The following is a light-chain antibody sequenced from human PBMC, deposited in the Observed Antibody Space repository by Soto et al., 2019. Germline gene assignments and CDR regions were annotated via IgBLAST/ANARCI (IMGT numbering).Light chain of an antibody. CDR3: QESYSTS. Sequence: RMSKSVSSLSASVGDSLTITFRSVQCIISYLNVYHQKQGKAPKLLFYVASNFQSGVPSRFSGSGSGIDFTLTISSLQPVDIASCYCQESYSTSFGQGTKVDIK. CDR1: QCIISY. CDR2: VAS. J-gene: IGKJ1*01. V-gene: IGKV1-39*01.